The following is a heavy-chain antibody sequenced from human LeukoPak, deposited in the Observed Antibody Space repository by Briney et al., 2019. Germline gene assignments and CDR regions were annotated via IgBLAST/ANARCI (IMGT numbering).Heavy chain of an antibody. CDR2: IRYDGSNK. J-gene: IGHJ2*01. Sequence: QTGGSLRLSCAASGFTFSSYGMHWVRQAPGKGLEWVAFIRYDGSNKYYADSVKGRFTISRDNSKNTLYLQMNSLRAEDTAVYYCAKELIWYFDLWGRGTLVTVSS. V-gene: IGHV3-30*02. CDR1: GFTFSSYG. CDR3: AKELIWYFDL.